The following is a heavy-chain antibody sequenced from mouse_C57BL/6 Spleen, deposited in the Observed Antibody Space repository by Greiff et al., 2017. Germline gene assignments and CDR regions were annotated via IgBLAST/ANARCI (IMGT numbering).Heavy chain of an antibody. CDR2: INPSSCYT. V-gene: IGHV1-4*01. CDR3: ARADDYEGFAY. J-gene: IGHJ3*01. Sequence: VQLQESGAELARPGASVKMSCKASGYTFTSYTMHWVKQRPGQGLEWIGYINPSSCYTKYNQKFKDKATLTADKSSSTAYMQLSSLTSEDSAVYYCARADDYEGFAYWGQGTLVTVSA. D-gene: IGHD2-4*01. CDR1: GYTFTSYT.